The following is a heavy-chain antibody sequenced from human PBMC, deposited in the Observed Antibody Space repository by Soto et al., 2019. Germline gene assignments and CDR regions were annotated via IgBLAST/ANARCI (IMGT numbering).Heavy chain of an antibody. V-gene: IGHV4-4*07. CDR3: ARYSNNWFQTEGMDV. J-gene: IGHJ6*02. Sequence: SETLSLTCTVSVDSITTYYWSWIRQPAGKGLEWIGRIDASGNTNYNPSLNSRVTMSIDTSRKQFSLKLTSVTAADTAIYYCARYSNNWFQTEGMDVWGQGTTVTVSS. CDR2: IDASGNT. D-gene: IGHD6-13*01. CDR1: VDSITTYY.